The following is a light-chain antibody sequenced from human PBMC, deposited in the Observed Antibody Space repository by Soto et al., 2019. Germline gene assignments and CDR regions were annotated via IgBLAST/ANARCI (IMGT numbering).Light chain of an antibody. V-gene: IGKV3-20*01. CDR1: QSVSSSY. J-gene: IGKJ3*01. CDR3: QQYGGSPAFS. Sequence: EIVLTQSPGTLSLSPGETATLSCRASQSVSSSYLAWYQQKPGQPPRLLIHGSFSRATGIPDRFSASGSGTDFTLTIGRLEPEDFAVYYCQQYGGSPAFSFGPGTKVYLK. CDR2: GSF.